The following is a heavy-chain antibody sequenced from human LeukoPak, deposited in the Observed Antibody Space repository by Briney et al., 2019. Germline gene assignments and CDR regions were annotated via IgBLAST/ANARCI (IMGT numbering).Heavy chain of an antibody. CDR1: GGSVTSSNSY. J-gene: IGHJ6*03. CDR2: IYYTGTT. D-gene: IGHD3-10*01. V-gene: IGHV4-39*07. CDR3: ARGGSGSYFHMDV. Sequence: SETLSLTCTVSGGSVTSSNSYWGWIRQPPGKGLEWIATIYYTGTTYYNPSLRSRVTISLDTSNNDFSLKLSSETAADTAVYYCARGGSGSYFHMDVWGKGTTVTVSS.